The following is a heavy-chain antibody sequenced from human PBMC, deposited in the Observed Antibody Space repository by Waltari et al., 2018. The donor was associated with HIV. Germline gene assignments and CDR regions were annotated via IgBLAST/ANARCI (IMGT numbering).Heavy chain of an antibody. J-gene: IGHJ6*02. CDR1: GSPFRRSG. D-gene: IGHD7-27*01. V-gene: IGHV3-33*01. Sequence: QVQLVESGGGVVRPGSPLQPSSQPPGSPFRRSGLPWSRQAPGKGLEWMAIIWYDGSNKYYGASVKGRFTISRDNSKNTLYLQMNSLRAEDTAVYYCARGIPQSNWGHYYYGMDVWGQGTTVTVSS. CDR3: ARGIPQSNWGHYYYGMDV. CDR2: IWYDGSNK.